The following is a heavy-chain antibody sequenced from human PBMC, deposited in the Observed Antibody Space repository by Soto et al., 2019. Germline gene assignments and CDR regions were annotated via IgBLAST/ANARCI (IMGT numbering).Heavy chain of an antibody. J-gene: IGHJ6*02. CDR2: IIPIFGTA. Sequence: QVQLVQSGAEVKKPGSSVKVCCKASGGTFSSYAISWVRQAPGQGLEWMGGIIPIFGTANYAQKFQGRVTITADESTSTAYMELSSLRSEDTAVYYCARDLIRGITGTTALDVWGQGTTVTVSS. CDR3: ARDLIRGITGTTALDV. CDR1: GGTFSSYA. D-gene: IGHD1-7*01. V-gene: IGHV1-69*12.